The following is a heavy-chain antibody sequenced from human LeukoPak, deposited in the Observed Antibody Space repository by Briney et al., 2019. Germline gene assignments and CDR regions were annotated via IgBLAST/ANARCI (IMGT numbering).Heavy chain of an antibody. D-gene: IGHD6-19*01. CDR2: IYHSGST. CDR1: GDSISSYY. CDR3: VRGHLVGGWFKYDAFDI. Sequence: SETLSLTCTASGDSISSYYWSWIRQPPGKGLEWIGYIYHSGSTNYNPSLKSRVTISLDTSKKHFSLKLSSVTAADTAVYYYVRGHLVGGWFKYDAFDIWGQGTMVSVSS. J-gene: IGHJ3*02. V-gene: IGHV4-59*01.